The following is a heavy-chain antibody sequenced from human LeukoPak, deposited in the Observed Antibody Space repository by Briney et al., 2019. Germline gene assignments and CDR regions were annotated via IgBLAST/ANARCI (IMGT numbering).Heavy chain of an antibody. D-gene: IGHD5-12*01. J-gene: IGHJ3*02. CDR2: ISGSGGYT. CDR1: GGTFSSYA. CDR3: ASGVVDNDAFDI. V-gene: IGHV3-23*01. Sequence: ASVKVSCKASGGTFSSYAMNWVRQAPGKGLEWVSGISGSGGYTYYADSVKGRFTISRDNSKNTLYLQMNRLRDEDTAVYYCASGVVDNDAFDIWGQGTMVTVSS.